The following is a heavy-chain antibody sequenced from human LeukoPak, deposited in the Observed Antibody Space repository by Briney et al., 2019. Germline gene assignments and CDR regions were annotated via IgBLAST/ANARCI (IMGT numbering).Heavy chain of an antibody. J-gene: IGHJ4*02. CDR3: AVVPAATKGDY. D-gene: IGHD2-2*01. Sequence: GGSLRLSCAASGFTFSSYAMHWVRQAPGKGLEWVAVISYDGSNKYYADSVKGRFTISRDNSKNTLYLQMNSLRAEDTAVYYCAVVPAATKGDYWGQGTLVTVSS. CDR1: GFTFSSYA. V-gene: IGHV3-30-3*01. CDR2: ISYDGSNK.